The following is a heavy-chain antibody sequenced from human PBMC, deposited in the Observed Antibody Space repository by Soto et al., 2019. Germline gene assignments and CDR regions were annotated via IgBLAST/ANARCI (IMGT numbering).Heavy chain of an antibody. D-gene: IGHD2-21*02. Sequence: EVQLVESGGILVQPGGSLRLSCAASGLIVSRDSVSWVRPAPGRGLEWVSLIYPGGSPFYSDSVKGRFTISRESPNTTWYLQMNSLGGEDTAVYYWAIMSDCDSVDHWGQGTLVTVSS. CDR1: GLIVSRDS. V-gene: IGHV3-66*01. CDR2: IYPGGSP. CDR3: AIMSDCDSVDH. J-gene: IGHJ4*02.